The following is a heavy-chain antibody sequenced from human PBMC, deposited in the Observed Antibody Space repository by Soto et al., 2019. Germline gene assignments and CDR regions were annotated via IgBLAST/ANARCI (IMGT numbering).Heavy chain of an antibody. CDR2: ISAYNGNT. J-gene: IGHJ4*02. D-gene: IGHD5-12*01. CDR1: GYTFTSYY. V-gene: IGHV1-18*04. CDR3: ASDLDVALLDY. Sequence: VASGKVSCKASGYTFTSYYMHWVRQAPGQGLEWMGWISAYNGNTKYAQKLQGRVTMTTDTSTSTAYMELRSLRSDDTAVYYCASDLDVALLDYWGQGTLVTVSS.